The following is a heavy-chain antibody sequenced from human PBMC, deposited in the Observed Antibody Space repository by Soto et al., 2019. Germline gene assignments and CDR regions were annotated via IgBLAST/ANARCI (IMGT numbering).Heavy chain of an antibody. Sequence: GESLKISCKGSGYSFTSYWIGWVRQMPGKGLEWMGIIYPGDSDTRYSPSFQGQVTISADKSISTAYLQWSSLKASDTATYYCASDQSSRGHYYGIDVWGQGTTVTVS. V-gene: IGHV5-51*01. CDR1: GYSFTSYW. CDR3: ASDQSSRGHYYGIDV. CDR2: IYPGDSDT. D-gene: IGHD2-2*01. J-gene: IGHJ6*02.